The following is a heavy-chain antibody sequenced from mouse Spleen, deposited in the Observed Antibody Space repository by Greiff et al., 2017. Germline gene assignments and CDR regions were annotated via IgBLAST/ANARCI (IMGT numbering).Heavy chain of an antibody. J-gene: IGHJ3*01. CDR1: GYTFTDYE. D-gene: IGHD1-1*01. CDR2: IDPETGGT. V-gene: IGHV1-15*01. CDR3: TRILREAY. Sequence: QVQLQQSGAELVRPGASVTLSCKASGYTFTDYEMHWVKQTPVHGLEWIGAIDPETGGTAYNQKFKGKAILTADKSSSTAYMELRSLTSEDSAVYYCTRILREAYWGQGTLVTVSA.